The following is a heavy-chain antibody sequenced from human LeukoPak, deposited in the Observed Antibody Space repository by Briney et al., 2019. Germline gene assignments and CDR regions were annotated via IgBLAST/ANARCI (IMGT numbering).Heavy chain of an antibody. D-gene: IGHD3-22*01. CDR3: ARDLGQYYDTSDNWFDP. CDR1: GFTFSNYW. V-gene: IGHV3-74*01. J-gene: IGHJ5*02. Sequence: GGFLRLSCAASGFTFSNYWMHWVRQAPGKGLVWVSRINSDGINTSYADSVKGRFTISRDNAKNTLNLQMNSLRAEDTAVYYCARDLGQYYDTSDNWFDPWGQGTLVTVSS. CDR2: INSDGINT.